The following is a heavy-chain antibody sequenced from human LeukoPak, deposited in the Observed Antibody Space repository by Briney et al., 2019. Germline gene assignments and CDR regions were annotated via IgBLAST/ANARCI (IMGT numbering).Heavy chain of an antibody. D-gene: IGHD3-22*01. CDR3: AKDPHQYYYDSS. CDR1: GFTFSSYG. V-gene: IGHV3-33*06. Sequence: GRSLRLSCAASGFTFSSYGMPWVRQAPGKGLEWVAVIWYDGSNKYYADSVKGRFTISRDNSKNTLYLQMNSLRAEDTAVYYCAKDPHQYYYDSSWGQGTLVTVSS. CDR2: IWYDGSNK. J-gene: IGHJ4*02.